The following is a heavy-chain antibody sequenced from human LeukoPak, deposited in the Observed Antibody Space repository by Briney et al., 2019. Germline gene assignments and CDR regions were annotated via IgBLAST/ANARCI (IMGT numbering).Heavy chain of an antibody. J-gene: IGHJ5*02. D-gene: IGHD4-17*01. V-gene: IGHV3-23*01. Sequence: GGSRRLSCEAPGLTFSSFPMTWFRKVPGKGLEWFSSITGTHYTTYNTDSVKGRFTISRDNSKNTLYLQMNSLRADDTAVYYCTKDPNGDYVGAFDPWGQGTLVTVSS. CDR2: ITGTHYTT. CDR3: TKDPNGDYVGAFDP. CDR1: GLTFSSFP.